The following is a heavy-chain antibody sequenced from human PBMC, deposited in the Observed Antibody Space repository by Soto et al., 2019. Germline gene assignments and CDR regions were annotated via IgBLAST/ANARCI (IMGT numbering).Heavy chain of an antibody. CDR3: GRELEPGKFDY. J-gene: IGHJ4*02. D-gene: IGHD1-1*01. CDR1: GFTFSSYA. Sequence: GGSLRLSCAASGFTFSSYAMHWVRQAPGKGLEWVAVISYDGSNKYYADSVKGRFTISRDNSKNTLYLQMNSLRAEDTAVYYCGRELEPGKFDYWGQGTLVTVSS. CDR2: ISYDGSNK. V-gene: IGHV3-30-3*01.